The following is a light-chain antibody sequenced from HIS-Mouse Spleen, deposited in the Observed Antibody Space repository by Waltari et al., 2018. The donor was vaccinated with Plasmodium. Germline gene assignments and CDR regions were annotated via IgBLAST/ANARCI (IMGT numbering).Light chain of an antibody. V-gene: IGLV1-44*01. CDR1: SSNIGSNT. J-gene: IGLJ3*02. Sequence: QSVLTQPPSASGTPGQRVTISCSGSSSNIGSNTVNWYQQLPGTAPKLLIYSNRQRPSGGPDRCSGFKSGTSASRAISGLQSEDEADYYCAAWDDSLNGWVFGGGTKLTVL. CDR3: AAWDDSLNGWV. CDR2: SNR.